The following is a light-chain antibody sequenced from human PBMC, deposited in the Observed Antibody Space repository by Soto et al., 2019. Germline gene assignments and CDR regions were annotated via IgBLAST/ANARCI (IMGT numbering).Light chain of an antibody. Sequence: EIGMTQSPATLSVSPGERATLSCRASQSVRSNLAWYQQKPGQAPRLLIYGVSTRATGIPARFSGSGSGTEFTITISRLQSEDFALYYCQQYNNWLTFGGGTKVEIK. J-gene: IGKJ4*01. CDR2: GVS. CDR1: QSVRSN. V-gene: IGKV3-15*01. CDR3: QQYNNWLT.